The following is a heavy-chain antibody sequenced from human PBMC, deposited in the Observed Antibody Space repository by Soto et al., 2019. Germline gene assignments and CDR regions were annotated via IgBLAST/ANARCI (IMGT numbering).Heavy chain of an antibody. Sequence: QVQLQESGPGLVKPSETLSLTCTVSGGSISSYYWSWIRQPAGKGLEWIGRIYTSGSTNYNPSLKSRVIMSVDTSKNQFALKLSSVTAADTAVYYCARDKDQGGSEPTLFHYCGQGTRVTVSS. D-gene: IGHD2-15*01. J-gene: IGHJ4*02. CDR3: ARDKDQGGSEPTLFHY. CDR2: IYTSGST. V-gene: IGHV4-4*07. CDR1: GGSISSYY.